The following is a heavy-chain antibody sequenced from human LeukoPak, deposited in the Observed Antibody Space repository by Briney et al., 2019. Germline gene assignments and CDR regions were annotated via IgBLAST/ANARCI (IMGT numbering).Heavy chain of an antibody. V-gene: IGHV4-59*01. CDR1: GGSISSYY. Sequence: PSETLSLTCTVSGGSISSYYWSWIRQPPGKGLEWIGYIYHSGSTNYNPSLKSRVTISVDTSKNQFSLKLSSVTAADTAVYHCSRSRTVGARLDYWGQGTLVTVSS. CDR3: SRSRTVGARLDY. D-gene: IGHD1-26*01. CDR2: IYHSGST. J-gene: IGHJ4*02.